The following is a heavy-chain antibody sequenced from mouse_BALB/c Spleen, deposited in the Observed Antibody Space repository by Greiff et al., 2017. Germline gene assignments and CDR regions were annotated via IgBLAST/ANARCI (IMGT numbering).Heavy chain of an antibody. CDR2: IWSGGST. CDR3: ARAYYGYGYAMDY. CDR1: GFSLTSYG. Sequence: QVQLQQSGPGLVQPSQSLSITCTVSGFSLTSYGVHWVRQSPGKGLEWLGVIWSGGSTDYNAAFISRLSISKDNSKSQVFFKMNSLQANDTAKYYCARAYYGYGYAMDYWGQGTSVTVSS. J-gene: IGHJ4*01. D-gene: IGHD1-2*01. V-gene: IGHV2-2*02.